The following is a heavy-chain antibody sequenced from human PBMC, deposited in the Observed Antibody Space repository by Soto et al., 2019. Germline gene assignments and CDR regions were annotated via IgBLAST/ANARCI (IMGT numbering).Heavy chain of an antibody. Sequence: VGSLRLSCAASGFTFSSYSMNWVRQAPGKGLEWVSSISSSSSYIYYADSVKGRFTISRDNAKNSLHLQMNSLRAEDTAVYYCARDPRIRASGSCREFDYWGQGTLVTVSS. D-gene: IGHD1-26*01. V-gene: IGHV3-21*01. CDR1: GFTFSSYS. CDR3: ARDPRIRASGSCREFDY. CDR2: ISSSSSYI. J-gene: IGHJ4*02.